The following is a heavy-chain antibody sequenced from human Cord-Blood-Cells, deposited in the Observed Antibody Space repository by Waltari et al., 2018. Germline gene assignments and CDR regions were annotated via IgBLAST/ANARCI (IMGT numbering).Heavy chain of an antibody. J-gene: IGHJ6*02. CDR2: ISSSSSYI. D-gene: IGHD1-26*01. V-gene: IGHV3-21*01. CDR1: GFTFSSYS. Sequence: EVQLVESGGGLVKPGGSLRLSCAASGFTFSSYSMNWVRQAPRKGLEWVSSISSSSSYIYYADSVKGRFTISRDNAKNSLYLQMNSLRAEDTAVYYCARDLSGATRYYGMDVWGQGTTVTVSS. CDR3: ARDLSGATRYYGMDV.